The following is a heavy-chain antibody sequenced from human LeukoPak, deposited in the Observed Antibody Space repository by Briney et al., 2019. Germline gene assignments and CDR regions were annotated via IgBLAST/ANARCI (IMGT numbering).Heavy chain of an antibody. J-gene: IGHJ4*02. CDR3: AKDGAGSSGYYPHFDY. CDR1: GFPFSNYA. V-gene: IGHV3-23*01. D-gene: IGHD6-19*01. Sequence: GGSLRLSCAASGFPFSNYAINWVRHAPGKGLEWVSGVSANGGSTYYADSVKGRFSISRDNSKNTVYLQMTGLRDDDTAVYFCAKDGAGSSGYYPHFDYWGQGTLVTVSS. CDR2: VSANGGST.